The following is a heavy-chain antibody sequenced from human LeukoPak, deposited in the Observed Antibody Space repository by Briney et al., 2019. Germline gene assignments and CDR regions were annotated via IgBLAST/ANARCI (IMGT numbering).Heavy chain of an antibody. Sequence: PGGSLRLSCAAPGFRFDDYAMYWVRQAPGKGLEWVSGISWNSGIIGYADSVKGRFTISRDNAKNSLYLRMNSLRAEDTAVYYCARDLGTTVTTYLDYWGQGTLVTVSS. D-gene: IGHD4-17*01. CDR3: ARDLGTTVTTYLDY. V-gene: IGHV3-9*01. J-gene: IGHJ4*02. CDR2: ISWNSGII. CDR1: GFRFDDYA.